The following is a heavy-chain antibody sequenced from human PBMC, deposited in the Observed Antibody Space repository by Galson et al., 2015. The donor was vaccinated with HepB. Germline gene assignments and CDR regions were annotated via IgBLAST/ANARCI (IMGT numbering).Heavy chain of an antibody. CDR1: GYIFTDFY. CDR2: INPSSGNT. Sequence: SCKASGYIFTDFYIHWVRQAPGQRLEWMGIINPSSGNTSYAQKFQGRVTMTRDTSTKTVNMDLNSLRSEDTAVYFCARDPEREEPGWFDSWGQGTLVTVSS. V-gene: IGHV1-46*01. D-gene: IGHD1-14*01. CDR3: ARDPEREEPGWFDS. J-gene: IGHJ5*01.